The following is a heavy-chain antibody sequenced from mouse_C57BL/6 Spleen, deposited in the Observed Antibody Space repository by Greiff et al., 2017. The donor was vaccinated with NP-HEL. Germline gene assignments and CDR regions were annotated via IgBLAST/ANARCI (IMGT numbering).Heavy chain of an antibody. D-gene: IGHD1-1*01. J-gene: IGHJ3*01. CDR2: IRYDGSN. Sequence: DVHLVESGPGLVKPSQSLSLTCSVTGYSITRGYYWNWIRQFPGNKLEWMGYIRYDGSNNYQPSLKNRISIPSDTAKNQFFLKLNSVTTEDTATYYCASETDDSIPAYWGQGTLVTVSA. CDR3: ASETDDSIPAY. V-gene: IGHV3-6*01. CDR1: GYSITRGYY.